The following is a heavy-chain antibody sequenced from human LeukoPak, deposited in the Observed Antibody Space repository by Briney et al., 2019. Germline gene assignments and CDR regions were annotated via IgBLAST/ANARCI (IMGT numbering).Heavy chain of an antibody. J-gene: IGHJ4*02. V-gene: IGHV3-23*01. Sequence: GGSLRLSCAASGFTFSSYAMSSVRQAPGKGLEWISAISGSGGSTYYAYSVKGRFTISRVNSKNTLYLQMNSLRAEDTAVYYCAKNRDIVLMVYARGHFDYWGQGTLVTVSS. CDR1: GFTFSSYA. D-gene: IGHD2-8*01. CDR3: AKNRDIVLMVYARGHFDY. CDR2: ISGSGGST.